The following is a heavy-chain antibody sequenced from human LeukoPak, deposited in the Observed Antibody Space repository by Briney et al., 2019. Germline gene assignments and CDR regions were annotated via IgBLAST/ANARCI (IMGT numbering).Heavy chain of an antibody. CDR3: ARDRPYDFWSGFQTQSNWFDP. D-gene: IGHD3-3*01. Sequence: ASVKVSCKASGGTFSSYAISWVRQAPGQGLEWMGWISAYNGHTNYAQKLQGRVTMTTDTSTSTAYMELRSLRSDDTAVYYCARDRPYDFWSGFQTQSNWFDPWGQGTLVTVSS. CDR2: ISAYNGHT. J-gene: IGHJ5*02. V-gene: IGHV1-18*01. CDR1: GGTFSSYA.